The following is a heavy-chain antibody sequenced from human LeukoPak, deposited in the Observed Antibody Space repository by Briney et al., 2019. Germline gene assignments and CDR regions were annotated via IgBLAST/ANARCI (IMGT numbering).Heavy chain of an antibody. D-gene: IGHD6-19*01. J-gene: IGHJ4*02. CDR3: AKDLGTYSSGWLVY. V-gene: IGHV3-23*01. Sequence: PGGSLRLSCAASGFTFSSYAMSWIRQAPGKGLEWVSAISGSGGSTYYADPVERRFTISRDNSKNTLYLQMNSLRAEDTDVYYCAKDLGTYSSGWLVYWGQGTLVTVSS. CDR1: GFTFSSYA. CDR2: ISGSGGST.